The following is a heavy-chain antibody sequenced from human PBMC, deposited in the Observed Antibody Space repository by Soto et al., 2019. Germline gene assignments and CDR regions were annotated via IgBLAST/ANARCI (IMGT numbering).Heavy chain of an antibody. CDR3: ARGPGGPDGPGDY. J-gene: IGHJ4*02. CDR1: GYTFASYA. Sequence: SVKVSCKASGYTFASYARHWVRQAPGQRLEWMGWINAGNGNTKYSQKFQGRVTITRDTSASTAYMELSSLRSEDTAVYYCARGPGGPDGPGDYWGQGTLVTVSS. D-gene: IGHD2-15*01. CDR2: INAGNGNT. V-gene: IGHV1-3*01.